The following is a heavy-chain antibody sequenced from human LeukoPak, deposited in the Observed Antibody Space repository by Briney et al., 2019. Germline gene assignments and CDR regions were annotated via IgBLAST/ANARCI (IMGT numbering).Heavy chain of an antibody. CDR3: ARKRYDDPYFFDY. J-gene: IGHJ4*02. CDR1: GGSISSADYY. D-gene: IGHD3-22*01. Sequence: PSETLSLTCTVSGGSISSADYYWSWFRQPPGKGLEWIGYIYYSGTTYYNPSLRSRVTLSVDTSKNQFSLRLNSVTAADTAVYYCARKRYDDPYFFDYWCQGTLVTVSS. V-gene: IGHV4-30-4*01. CDR2: IYYSGTT.